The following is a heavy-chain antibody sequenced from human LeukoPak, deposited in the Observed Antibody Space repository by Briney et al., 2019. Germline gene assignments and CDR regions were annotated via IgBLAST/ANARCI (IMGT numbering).Heavy chain of an antibody. J-gene: IGHJ5*02. D-gene: IGHD3-10*01. CDR2: ISAYNGNT. CDR1: GYTFTSYG. Sequence: GASVKVSCKASGYTFTSYGISWVRQAPGQGLEWMGWISAYNGNTNYAQKLQGRVTMTTDTSTSTAYMELRSLRSDDTAVYYCARVRFGEKGGNWFDPWGQGTLVTVSS. CDR3: ARVRFGEKGGNWFDP. V-gene: IGHV1-18*01.